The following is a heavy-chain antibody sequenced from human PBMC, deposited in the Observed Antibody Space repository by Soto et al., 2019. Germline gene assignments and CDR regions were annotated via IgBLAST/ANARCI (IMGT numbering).Heavy chain of an antibody. CDR3: AKMGEGYCSGGSCSGLDP. J-gene: IGHJ5*02. D-gene: IGHD2-15*01. Sequence: QVQLVESGGGVVQPGRSLRLSCAASGFTFSSYGMHWVRQAPGKGLEWVAVISYDGSNKYDADSVKGRFTISRDNSKNTLYLQMNSLRAEDTAVYYCAKMGEGYCSGGSCSGLDPWGQGTLVTVSS. CDR2: ISYDGSNK. CDR1: GFTFSSYG. V-gene: IGHV3-30*18.